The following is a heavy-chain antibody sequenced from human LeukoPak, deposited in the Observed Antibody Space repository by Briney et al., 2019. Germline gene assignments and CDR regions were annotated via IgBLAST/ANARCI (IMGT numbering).Heavy chain of an antibody. D-gene: IGHD3-22*01. V-gene: IGHV3-53*01. CDR3: ARDFLGLYYYDSSGYIVGMDV. J-gene: IGHJ6*02. Sequence: GGSLRLSCAASGFTVSSNYMSWVRQAPGKGLEWVSVIYSGGSTYYADSVKGRFTISRDNAKNSLYLQMNSLRAEDTAVYYCARDFLGLYYYDSSGYIVGMDVWGQGTTVTVSS. CDR1: GFTVSSNY. CDR2: IYSGGST.